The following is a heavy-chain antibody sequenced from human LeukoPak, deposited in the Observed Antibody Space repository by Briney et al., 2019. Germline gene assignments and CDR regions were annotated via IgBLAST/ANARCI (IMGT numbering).Heavy chain of an antibody. Sequence: GSLRLSCAASGFTFSDYYMSWIRQAPGKGLEWVSYISSSGSTIYYADSVKGRFTISRDNAKNSLYLQMNSLRAEDTAVYYCARVTVLLWFGESPDYMDVWGKGTTVTISS. V-gene: IGHV3-11*01. CDR3: ARVTVLLWFGESPDYMDV. J-gene: IGHJ6*03. CDR2: ISSSGSTI. CDR1: GFTFSDYY. D-gene: IGHD3-10*01.